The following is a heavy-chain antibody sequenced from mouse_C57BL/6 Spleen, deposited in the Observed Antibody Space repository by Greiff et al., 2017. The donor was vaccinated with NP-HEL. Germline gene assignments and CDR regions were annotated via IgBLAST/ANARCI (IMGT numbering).Heavy chain of an antibody. CDR3: ARVYYGSSPFAY. CDR1: GFSLSTSGMG. CDR2: IYWDDDK. J-gene: IGHJ3*01. D-gene: IGHD1-1*01. Sequence: QVTLKVSGPGLLQSSQTLSLTCSFSGFSLSTSGMGVSWIRQPSGQGLEWLAHIYWDDDKRYNPSLKSRLTISKDTSRNQVFLKITSVDTAVTATYYCARVYYGSSPFAYWGQGTLVTVSA. V-gene: IGHV8-12*01.